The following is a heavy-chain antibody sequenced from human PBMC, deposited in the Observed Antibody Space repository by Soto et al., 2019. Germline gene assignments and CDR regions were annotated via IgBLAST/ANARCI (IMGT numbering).Heavy chain of an antibody. J-gene: IGHJ4*02. CDR2: ISCSGGST. CDR3: AKVGDRELDPSADPN. V-gene: IGHV3-23*01. CDR1: GFTFSSYA. Sequence: EVQLLESGGGLVQPGGSLRLSCAASGFTFSSYAMSWVRQAPGKGLEWVSAISCSGGSTYYADSVKGRFTISRDNSKNTLYLQMNSLRAEDTAVYYCAKVGDRELDPSADPNWGQGTLVTVSS. D-gene: IGHD1-26*01.